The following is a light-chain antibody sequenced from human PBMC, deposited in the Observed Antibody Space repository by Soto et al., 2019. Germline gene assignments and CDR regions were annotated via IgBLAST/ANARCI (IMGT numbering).Light chain of an antibody. CDR1: QSVLDSSTNKNF. Sequence: DIVMTQSPDSLAVSLGERATINCKSSQSVLDSSTNKNFLTWYQQKPGQPPKLLISWASTRESGVPDRISGSGSGTDFTLTISSLQAADVAVYYCQQYYDVPRTFGQGTKVEIK. CDR3: QQYYDVPRT. J-gene: IGKJ1*01. CDR2: WAS. V-gene: IGKV4-1*01.